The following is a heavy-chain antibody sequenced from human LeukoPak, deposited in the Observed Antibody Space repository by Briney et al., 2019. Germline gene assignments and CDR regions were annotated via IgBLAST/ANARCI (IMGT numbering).Heavy chain of an antibody. D-gene: IGHD3-22*01. CDR1: GFTFSSYW. CDR3: ARVGRSDYYDSSGYYHDYYHFDY. Sequence: GGSLRLSCAASGFTFSSYWMHWVRQAPGKGLVWVSRINSDWSSTTYADSVKGRFTISRDNAKNTLHLQMNSLRAEDTAVYYCARVGRSDYYDSSGYYHDYYHFDYWGQGTLVTVSS. V-gene: IGHV3-74*01. J-gene: IGHJ4*02. CDR2: INSDWSST.